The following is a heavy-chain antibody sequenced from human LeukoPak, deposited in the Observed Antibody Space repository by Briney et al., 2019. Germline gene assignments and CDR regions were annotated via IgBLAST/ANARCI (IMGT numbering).Heavy chain of an antibody. V-gene: IGHV4-4*02. Sequence: SETLSLTCAVSGDSISNNNWWTWVREPPGKGLEWIGAINHRGPTYYDSSLKSRVTISIDKSKNQFSLRLTSVTAADTAIYYCARDRDGMEVWGQGTTVTIS. CDR1: GDSISNNNW. J-gene: IGHJ6*02. CDR2: INHRGPT. CDR3: ARDRDGMEV.